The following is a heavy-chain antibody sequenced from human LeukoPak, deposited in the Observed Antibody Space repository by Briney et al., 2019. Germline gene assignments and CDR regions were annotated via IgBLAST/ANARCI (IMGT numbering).Heavy chain of an antibody. CDR1: GGSISSYY. V-gene: IGHV4-59*01. J-gene: IGHJ5*02. Sequence: SETLSLTCTVSGGSISSYYWSWIRQPPGKGLEWIGYIYYSGSTNYNPSLKSRVTMSVDTSKNQFSLKLSSVTAADTAVYYCARAYCGGDCYRGWFDPWGQGTLVTVSS. D-gene: IGHD2-21*02. CDR2: IYYSGST. CDR3: ARAYCGGDCYRGWFDP.